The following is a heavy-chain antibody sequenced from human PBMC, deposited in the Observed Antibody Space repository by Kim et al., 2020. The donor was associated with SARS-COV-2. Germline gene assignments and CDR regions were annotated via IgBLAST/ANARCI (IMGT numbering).Heavy chain of an antibody. Sequence: SETLSLTCAVYGGSFSGYYWSWIRQPPGKGLEWIGEINHSGSTNYNPSLKSRVTISVDTSKNQCSLKLSSVTAADTAVYYCARGTRQWLSRHYYYYMDVWGKGTTVTVSS. V-gene: IGHV4-34*01. CDR1: GGSFSGYY. CDR3: ARGTRQWLSRHYYYYMDV. D-gene: IGHD6-19*01. J-gene: IGHJ6*03. CDR2: INHSGST.